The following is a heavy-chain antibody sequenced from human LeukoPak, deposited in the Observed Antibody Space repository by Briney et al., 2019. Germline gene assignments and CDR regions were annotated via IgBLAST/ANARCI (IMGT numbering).Heavy chain of an antibody. Sequence: SETLSLTCAVYGGSFSGYYWNWIRQPPGKGLEWIGEINHSGSTYYSPSLKSRVTISVDTSKNQFSLKLSSVTAADTAVYFCARGPYSYDSSGAFDIWGQGTMVTVSS. J-gene: IGHJ3*02. CDR1: GGSFSGYY. D-gene: IGHD3-22*01. CDR3: ARGPYSYDSSGAFDI. V-gene: IGHV4-34*01. CDR2: INHSGST.